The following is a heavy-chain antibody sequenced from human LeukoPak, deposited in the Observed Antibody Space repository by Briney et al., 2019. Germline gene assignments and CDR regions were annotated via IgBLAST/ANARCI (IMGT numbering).Heavy chain of an antibody. J-gene: IGHJ3*02. CDR1: GYTFTSYG. Sequence: GASVKVSCKASGYTFTSYGISWVRQAPGQGLEWMGWISAYNGNTNYAQKLQGRVTMTTDTSTSTAYMELRSLRSDDTAVYYCARAGAIFGVVNAFDIWGQGTVVTVSS. D-gene: IGHD3-3*01. CDR2: ISAYNGNT. CDR3: ARAGAIFGVVNAFDI. V-gene: IGHV1-18*01.